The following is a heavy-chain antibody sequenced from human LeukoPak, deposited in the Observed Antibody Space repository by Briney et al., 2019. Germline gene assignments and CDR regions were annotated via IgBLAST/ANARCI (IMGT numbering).Heavy chain of an antibody. CDR3: AKGWRSVVVVAATSD. CDR1: GFSVSSNF. CDR2: MYSGGST. J-gene: IGHJ4*02. D-gene: IGHD2-15*01. Sequence: GGSLRLSCAVSGFSVSSNFMSWVRQAPGKGLQSVSIMYSGGSTDYADSVKGRFTISRDNSKNTLYLQMNSLRAEDTAVYYCAKGWRSVVVVAATSDWGQGTLVTVSS. V-gene: IGHV3-53*01.